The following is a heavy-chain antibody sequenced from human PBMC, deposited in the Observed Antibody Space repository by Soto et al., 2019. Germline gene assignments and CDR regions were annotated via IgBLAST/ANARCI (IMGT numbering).Heavy chain of an antibody. CDR3: ARGVGNYYGSGVIAYYSMDV. Sequence: PSETLSLTCAVYGGSFSGYYWSWIRQPPGKGLEWIGEINHSGSTNYNPSLKSRVTISVDTSKNQFSLKLSSVTAADTAVYYCARGVGNYYGSGVIAYYSMDVGGKGTTVTVSS. CDR2: INHSGST. D-gene: IGHD3-10*01. CDR1: GGSFSGYY. V-gene: IGHV4-34*01. J-gene: IGHJ6*03.